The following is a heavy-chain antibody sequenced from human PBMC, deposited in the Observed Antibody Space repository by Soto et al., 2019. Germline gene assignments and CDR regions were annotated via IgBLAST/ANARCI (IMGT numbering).Heavy chain of an antibody. V-gene: IGHV3-23*01. Sequence: PVGSLRLSCVASGFTFSIYAMSWVRQAPGKGLEWVSALNAGGDNTYYADSVKGRFTISRDNSMNALYLQMNSLRIEDTAVYYCAHPRGYGVFDAYDIWGQGTMVTVSS. J-gene: IGHJ3*02. D-gene: IGHD4-17*01. CDR3: AHPRGYGVFDAYDI. CDR2: LNAGGDNT. CDR1: GFTFSIYA.